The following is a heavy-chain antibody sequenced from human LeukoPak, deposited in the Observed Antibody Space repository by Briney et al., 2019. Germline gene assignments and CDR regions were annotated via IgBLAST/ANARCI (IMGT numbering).Heavy chain of an antibody. CDR3: ARVAGSGYDSLGYFFDY. Sequence: GASVKVSCKASGYAFTSNYVHWVRQAPGQGFEWMGIINPNGGSTNYAQKFQGRVTMTSDTSTSTVYMELSSLRSDDTAVYYCARVAGSGYDSLGYFFDYWGQGTQVTVSP. D-gene: IGHD5-12*01. CDR1: GYAFTSNY. CDR2: INPNGGST. J-gene: IGHJ4*02. V-gene: IGHV1-46*01.